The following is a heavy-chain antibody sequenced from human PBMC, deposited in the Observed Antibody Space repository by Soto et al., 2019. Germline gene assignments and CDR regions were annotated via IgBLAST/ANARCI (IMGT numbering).Heavy chain of an antibody. CDR3: ARGCVYIVDTNKVDYFDY. CDR2: IYYSGST. Sequence: SETLSLTCTVSGGSISSGGYYWSWIRQHPGKGLEWIGYIYYSGSTYYNPSLKSRVTISVDTSKNQFSLKLSSVTAADTAVYYCARGCVYIVDTNKVDYFDYWAQGNLVTVSS. CDR1: GGSISSGGYY. J-gene: IGHJ4*02. D-gene: IGHD5-12*01. V-gene: IGHV4-31*03.